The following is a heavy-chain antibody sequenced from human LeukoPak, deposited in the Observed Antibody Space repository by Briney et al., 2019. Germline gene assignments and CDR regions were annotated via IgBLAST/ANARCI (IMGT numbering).Heavy chain of an antibody. Sequence: SETLSLTCTVSGGSISSYYWSWIRQPPGKGLEWIGYIYYSGSTNYNPSLKSRVTISVDTSKNQFSLKLSSVTAADTAVYYCARLSLYSSGWYPYYMDVWGKGTTVTVSS. D-gene: IGHD6-13*01. CDR2: IYYSGST. CDR1: GGSISSYY. J-gene: IGHJ6*03. CDR3: ARLSLYSSGWYPYYMDV. V-gene: IGHV4-59*01.